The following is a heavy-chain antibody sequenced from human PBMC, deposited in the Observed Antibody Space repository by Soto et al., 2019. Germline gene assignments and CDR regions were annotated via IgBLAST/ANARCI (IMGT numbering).Heavy chain of an antibody. Sequence: QVQLQESGPGLVKPSETVSLTCAVSGDSIRAFYWSWFRQPPGGGLEWIGRFSLSGDTHYNPSLRSRLTMSFDTSKSQFSLRLTSVTAADTAVYYCAREVKQRLGYYYIGLDVWGQGTTVTVSS. CDR2: FSLSGDT. D-gene: IGHD6-25*01. J-gene: IGHJ6*02. V-gene: IGHV4-4*07. CDR1: GDSIRAFY. CDR3: AREVKQRLGYYYIGLDV.